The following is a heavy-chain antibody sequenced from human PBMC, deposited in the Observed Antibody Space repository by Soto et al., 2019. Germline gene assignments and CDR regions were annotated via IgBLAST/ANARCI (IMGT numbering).Heavy chain of an antibody. J-gene: IGHJ4*02. V-gene: IGHV3-23*01. Sequence: GGSLRLSCAASGFTFSSYAMSWVRQAPGKGLEWVSAISGSGGSTYYADSVKGRFTISRDSSKNTLYLQMNSLRAEDTAVYYCAKDLEGVYCSSTSCRPPQYFDYWGQGTLVTVSS. D-gene: IGHD2-2*01. CDR1: GFTFSSYA. CDR2: ISGSGGST. CDR3: AKDLEGVYCSSTSCRPPQYFDY.